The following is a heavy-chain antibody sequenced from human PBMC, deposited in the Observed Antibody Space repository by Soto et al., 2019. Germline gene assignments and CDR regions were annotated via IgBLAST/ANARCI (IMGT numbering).Heavy chain of an antibody. V-gene: IGHV1-2*02. CDR1: GYTFTGYY. CDR2: INPNSGGT. Sequence: EASVKVSCKASGYTFTGYYMHWVRQAPGQGLEWMGWINPNSGGTNYAQKFQGRVTMTRDTSISTAYMELSRLRSDDTAVYYCAASSSWRYHWFDPWGPGTLVTVSS. D-gene: IGHD3-22*01. J-gene: IGHJ5*02. CDR3: AASSSWRYHWFDP.